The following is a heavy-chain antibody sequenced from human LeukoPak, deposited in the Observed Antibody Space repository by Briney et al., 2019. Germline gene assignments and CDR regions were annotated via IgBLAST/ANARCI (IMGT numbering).Heavy chain of an antibody. CDR2: INHSGST. V-gene: IGHV4-34*01. J-gene: IGHJ4*02. Sequence: SETLSLTRAVYGGSFSGYYWSWIRQPPGKGLEWIGEINHSGSTNYNPSLKSRVTISVDTSKNQFSLKLSSVTAADTAVYYCARHRLVLRYFDWLFRAPSTFDYWGQGTLVTVSS. D-gene: IGHD3-9*01. CDR3: ARHRLVLRYFDWLFRAPSTFDY. CDR1: GGSFSGYY.